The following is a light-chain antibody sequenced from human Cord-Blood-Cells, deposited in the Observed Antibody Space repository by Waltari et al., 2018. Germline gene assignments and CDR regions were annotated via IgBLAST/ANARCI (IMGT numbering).Light chain of an antibody. J-gene: IGLJ3*02. Sequence: QSALTQPASVSGSPGQSITISCTGTSSDVGGYNYVSWYQQHPGKAPKLMIYDVSNRPSVVSNRFSGSMSGNTASLTISGLQAEDEADYYCSSYTSSSTEFGGGTKLTVL. CDR1: SSDVGGYNY. CDR3: SSYTSSSTE. CDR2: DVS. V-gene: IGLV2-14*03.